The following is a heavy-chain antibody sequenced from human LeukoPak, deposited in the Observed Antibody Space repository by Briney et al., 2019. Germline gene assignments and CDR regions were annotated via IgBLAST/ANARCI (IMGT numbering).Heavy chain of an antibody. J-gene: IGHJ6*03. V-gene: IGHV4-59*01. CDR3: ARGSGSQLTYYYYMDV. D-gene: IGHD1-26*01. CDR1: GGSISSYY. CDR2: IYYSGST. Sequence: SETLSLTCTVSGGSISSYYWSWIRQPPGKGLEWIGYIYYSGSTNYNPSLKSRVTISVDTSKNQFSLKLSSVTAADTAMYYCARGSGSQLTYYYYMDVWGKGTTVTVSS.